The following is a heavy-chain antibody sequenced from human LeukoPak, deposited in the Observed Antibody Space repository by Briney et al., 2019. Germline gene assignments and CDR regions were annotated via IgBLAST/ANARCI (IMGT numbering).Heavy chain of an antibody. J-gene: IGHJ4*02. D-gene: IGHD1-26*01. CDR3: ATQNIVGAANYFDD. V-gene: IGHV3-21*01. CDR2: VSSGSSYI. Sequence: GGSLRLSCAASGFTFSSYAMSWVRQAPGKGLEWVSSVSSGSSYIYYADSVKGRFTISRDNAKNSLYLQMNSLRAEDTAVYYCATQNIVGAANYFDDWGQGTLVTVSS. CDR1: GFTFSSYA.